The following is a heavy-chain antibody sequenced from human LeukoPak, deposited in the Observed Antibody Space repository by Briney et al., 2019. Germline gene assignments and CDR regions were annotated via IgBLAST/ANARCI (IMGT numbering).Heavy chain of an antibody. Sequence: PSETLSLTCTVSGGSISSYYWSWVRQSPGKGLEWIGYIFTSGWTDYNPSLKSRVTMSVDTSKNQLSMELRFLTAADTAVYYCATSHDVKTAPYDLWGQGTLVTASS. V-gene: IGHV4-4*09. CDR3: ATSHDVKTAPYDL. J-gene: IGHJ5*02. D-gene: IGHD2-21*01. CDR2: IFTSGWT. CDR1: GGSISSYY.